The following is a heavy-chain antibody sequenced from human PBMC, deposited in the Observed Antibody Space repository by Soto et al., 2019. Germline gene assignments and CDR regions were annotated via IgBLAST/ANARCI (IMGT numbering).Heavy chain of an antibody. CDR2: VYHSGIT. D-gene: IGHD1-26*01. J-gene: IGHJ4*02. Sequence: QVQLQESGPGLVKTSETLSLTCRVSGASVSSETHFWTWIRQPPGKGLEWIGYVYHSGITNSNPDLTSRVTVSADKSRNQFSLTLDSVTPADTAVYYCVREDMSGTYYFDYWGPGTLVTVSS. CDR1: GASVSSETHF. CDR3: VREDMSGTYYFDY. V-gene: IGHV4-61*01.